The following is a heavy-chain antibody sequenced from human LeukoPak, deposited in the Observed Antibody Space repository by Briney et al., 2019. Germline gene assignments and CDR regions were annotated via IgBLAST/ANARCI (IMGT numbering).Heavy chain of an antibody. Sequence: PSETLSLTCTVSGGSISSYYWSWIRQPPGKGLEWIGYIYYSGSTNYNPSLKSRATISVDTSKNQFSLKLSSVTAADTAVYYCALGARGAFDIWGQGTMVTVSS. V-gene: IGHV4-59*01. CDR1: GGSISSYY. J-gene: IGHJ3*02. CDR2: IYYSGST. D-gene: IGHD3-16*01. CDR3: ALGARGAFDI.